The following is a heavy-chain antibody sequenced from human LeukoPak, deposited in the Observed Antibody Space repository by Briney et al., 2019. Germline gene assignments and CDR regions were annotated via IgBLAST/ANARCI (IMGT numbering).Heavy chain of an antibody. Sequence: GGSLRLSCAASGSTFSDYYMSWIRQAPVKGLEWVSYISSSGSTIYYADSVKGRFTISRDNAKNSLYLQVNSLRVEDTAVYYCVGYCSTTGCADHGYWGQGTLVTVSS. CDR2: ISSSGSTI. CDR3: VGYCSTTGCADHGY. V-gene: IGHV3-11*01. CDR1: GSTFSDYY. D-gene: IGHD2-2*01. J-gene: IGHJ4*02.